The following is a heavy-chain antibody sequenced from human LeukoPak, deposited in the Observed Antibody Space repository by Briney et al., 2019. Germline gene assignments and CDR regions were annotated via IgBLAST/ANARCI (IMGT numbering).Heavy chain of an antibody. D-gene: IGHD3-3*01. CDR1: GGSISGYY. Sequence: SETLSLTCTVSGGSISGYYWSWIRQPPGKGLDYIGYIYYSGSTNYNPSLKSRVTISVDTSKNQFSLKLSSVTAADTAVYYCARVYGAGYDFRGAFDIWGQGTMVTVSS. J-gene: IGHJ3*02. V-gene: IGHV4-59*01. CDR3: ARVYGAGYDFRGAFDI. CDR2: IYYSGST.